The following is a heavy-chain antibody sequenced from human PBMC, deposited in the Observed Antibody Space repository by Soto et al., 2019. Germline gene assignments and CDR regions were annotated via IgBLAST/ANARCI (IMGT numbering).Heavy chain of an antibody. J-gene: IGHJ4*02. CDR3: AKDSGRFGELFHY. V-gene: IGHV3-23*01. CDR1: GFTFGSHA. Sequence: PGGSLRLSCAASGFTFGSHAMSWVRQAPGKGLEWVSAVSDSGRSTYYADFVKGRFTISRDNSRNTLSLQMNSLRVEDTAVYYCAKDSGRFGELFHYWGQGTLVTVSS. D-gene: IGHD3-10*01. CDR2: VSDSGRST.